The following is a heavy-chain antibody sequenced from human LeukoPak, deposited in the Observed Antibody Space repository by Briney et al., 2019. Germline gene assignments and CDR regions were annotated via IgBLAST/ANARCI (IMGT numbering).Heavy chain of an antibody. J-gene: IGHJ4*02. CDR2: ISGSGDAT. D-gene: IGHD6-6*01. V-gene: IGHV3-23*01. CDR1: KFNFA. CDR3: AKGHFASSSFFDY. Sequence: GGSLRLSCAASKFNFAMSWVRQTADKRLEWVSAISGSGDATFYTDSVKGRFTISRDNSKNTLYLQMDNLRVEDTAVYYCAKGHFASSSFFDYWGQGTLVTVSS.